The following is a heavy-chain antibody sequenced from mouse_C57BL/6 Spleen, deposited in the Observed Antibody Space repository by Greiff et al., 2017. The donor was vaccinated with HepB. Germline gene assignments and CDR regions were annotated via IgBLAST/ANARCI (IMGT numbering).Heavy chain of an antibody. CDR1: GFTFSSYA. CDR2: ISDGGSYT. Sequence: EVHLVESGGGLVKPGGSLKLSCAASGFTFSSYAMSWVRQTPEKRLEWVATISDGGSYTYYPDNVKGRFTISRDNAKNNLYLQMSHLKSEDTAMYYCARGRRFAYWGQGTLVTVSA. V-gene: IGHV5-4*01. CDR3: ARGRRFAY. J-gene: IGHJ3*01.